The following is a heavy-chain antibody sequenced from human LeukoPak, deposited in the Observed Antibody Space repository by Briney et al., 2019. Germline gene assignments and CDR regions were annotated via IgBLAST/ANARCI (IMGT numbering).Heavy chain of an antibody. V-gene: IGHV4-39*07. J-gene: IGHJ4*02. CDR2: IYYSGNT. Sequence: SETLSLTCSVSGGSISSSGYYWGWIRQPPGKGPEWIGSIYYSGNTNYNPSLKSRVTISVDTSKSQLSLKLNSVTAADTAVYYCARDRNYYDSSGYYFANWGQGTLVTVSS. CDR1: GGSISSSGYY. D-gene: IGHD3-22*01. CDR3: ARDRNYYDSSGYYFAN.